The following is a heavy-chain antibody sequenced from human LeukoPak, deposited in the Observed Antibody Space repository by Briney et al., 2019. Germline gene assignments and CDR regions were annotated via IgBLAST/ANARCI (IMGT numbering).Heavy chain of an antibody. CDR1: GGSISSYY. CDR2: IYYSVNT. D-gene: IGHD3-10*01. J-gene: IGHJ5*02. V-gene: IGHV4-59*13. Sequence: NPSETLSLTCTVSGGSISSYYWGWIRQSPGKGLGWIGYIYYSVNTNYNPSLKSRVTISVDTPKKQFSLRVTSVTAADTAVYYCARAQGMVRGVQGQNWFDPWGQGTLVTVSS. CDR3: ARAQGMVRGVQGQNWFDP.